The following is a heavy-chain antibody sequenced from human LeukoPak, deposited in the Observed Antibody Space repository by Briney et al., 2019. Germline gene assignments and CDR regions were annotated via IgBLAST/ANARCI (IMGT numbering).Heavy chain of an antibody. CDR2: ISSSSSYI. J-gene: IGHJ5*02. CDR3: ARGRVPNWFDP. V-gene: IGHV3-21*01. CDR1: GFTFSSYN. Sequence: GGSLRLSCAASGFTFSSYNMNWVRQAPGKGLEWVSSISSSSSYIYYADSVKGRFTISRDNAKNSLYLQMNSLRAEDTAVYYCARGRVPNWFDPWGQGTLVTVSS.